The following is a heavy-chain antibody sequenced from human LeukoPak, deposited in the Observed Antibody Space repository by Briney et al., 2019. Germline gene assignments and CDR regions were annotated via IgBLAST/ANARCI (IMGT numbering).Heavy chain of an antibody. J-gene: IGHJ3*02. D-gene: IGHD1-26*01. CDR1: GFTVSSNY. CDR3: ARGASGTLYDAFDI. Sequence: GGSLRLSCAASGFTVSSNYMSWVRQAPGKGLEWVSVIYSGGSTYYADSVKGGFTISRDNSKNTLYLQMNSLRAEDTAVYYCARGASGTLYDAFDIWGLGTMVTVSS. CDR2: IYSGGST. V-gene: IGHV3-66*01.